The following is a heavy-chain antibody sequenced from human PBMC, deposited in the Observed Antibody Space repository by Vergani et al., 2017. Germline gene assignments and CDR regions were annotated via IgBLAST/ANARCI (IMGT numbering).Heavy chain of an antibody. CDR1: GGSFSGYY. CDR3: ARGNKDTAMVKDYYYYMDV. J-gene: IGHJ6*03. V-gene: IGHV4-34*01. Sequence: QVQLQQWGAGLLKPSETLSLTCAVYGGSFSGYYWSWIRQPPGKGLEWFGEINHSGSTNYNPSLKSRVTISVDTSTNQFSLKLRSVTAADTAVYYCARGNKDTAMVKDYYYYMDVWGKGTTVTVSS. D-gene: IGHD5-18*01. CDR2: INHSGST.